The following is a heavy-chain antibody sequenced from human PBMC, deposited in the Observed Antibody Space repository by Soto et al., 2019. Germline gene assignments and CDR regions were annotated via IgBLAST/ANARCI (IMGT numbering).Heavy chain of an antibody. J-gene: IGHJ6*02. CDR2: ISSSSSTI. CDR1: GFTFSSYS. D-gene: IGHD1-7*01. CDR3: ARPLEAGTTYYYYGMDV. V-gene: IGHV3-48*02. Sequence: GGSLRLSCAASGFTFSSYSMNWVRQAPGKGLEWVSYISSSSSTIYYADSVKGRFTISRDNAKNSLYLQMNSLRDEDTAVYYCARPLEAGTTYYYYGMDVWGQGTTVTVSS.